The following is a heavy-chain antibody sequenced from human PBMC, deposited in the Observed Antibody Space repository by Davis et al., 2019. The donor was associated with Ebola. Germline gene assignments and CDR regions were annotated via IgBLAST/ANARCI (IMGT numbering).Heavy chain of an antibody. J-gene: IGHJ4*02. V-gene: IGHV4-39*07. CDR1: GGSISSSSYY. Sequence: PGGSLRLSCTVSGGSISSSSYYWGWIRQPPGKGLEWIGEINHSGSTNYNPSLKSRVTISVDTSKNQFSLKLSSVTAADTAVYYCARRIVGATPGFDYWGQGTLVTVSS. CDR3: ARRIVGATPGFDY. D-gene: IGHD1-26*01. CDR2: INHSGST.